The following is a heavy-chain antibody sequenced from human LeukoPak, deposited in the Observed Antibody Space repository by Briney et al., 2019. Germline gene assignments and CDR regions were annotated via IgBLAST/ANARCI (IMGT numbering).Heavy chain of an antibody. V-gene: IGHV3-23*01. CDR3: PKLGVVIRVILVGFHKEAYYFDS. J-gene: IGHJ4*02. CDR1: GITLSNYG. CDR2: ISDSGGRT. Sequence: GGSLRLSCAVSGITLSNYGMSWVRQAPGKGLGWVAGISDSGGRTNYADSVKGRFTISRDNPKNTLYLQMNSLRAEDTAVYFCPKLGVVIRVILVGFHKEAYYFDSWGQGALVTVSS. D-gene: IGHD3-22*01.